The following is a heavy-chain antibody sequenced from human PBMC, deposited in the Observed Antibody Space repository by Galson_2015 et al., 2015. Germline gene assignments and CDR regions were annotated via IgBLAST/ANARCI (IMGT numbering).Heavy chain of an antibody. CDR3: AREGGRDRTNPNYYYYYGMDV. Sequence: SLRLSCAASGFTFSSYSMNWVRQAPGKGLEWVSYISSSSSTIYYADSVKGRFTISRDNAKNSLYLQMNSLRDEDTAVYYCAREGGRDRTNPNYYYYYGMDVWGQGATVTVSS. D-gene: IGHD1-26*01. V-gene: IGHV3-48*02. J-gene: IGHJ6*02. CDR2: ISSSSSTI. CDR1: GFTFSSYS.